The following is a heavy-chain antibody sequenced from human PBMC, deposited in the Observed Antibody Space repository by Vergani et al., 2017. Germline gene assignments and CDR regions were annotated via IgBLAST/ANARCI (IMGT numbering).Heavy chain of an antibody. CDR2: IYNSGNG. J-gene: IGHJ1*01. CDR3: ARYSGGDSEYFQH. V-gene: IGHV4-39*01. CDR1: GDSIISRSYY. D-gene: IGHD1-26*01. Sequence: QMQLQESGPGLVKASETLSLTCTVSGDSIISRSYYWGWIRQPPGKGLEWIGSIYNSGNGDSSSSLKSRVTISADTSKNQFSLKLSSVTAADTAVYYCARYSGGDSEYFQHWGQGTLVTVSS.